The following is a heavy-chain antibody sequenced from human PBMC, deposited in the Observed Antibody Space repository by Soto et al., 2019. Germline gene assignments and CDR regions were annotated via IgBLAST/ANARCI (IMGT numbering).Heavy chain of an antibody. V-gene: IGHV1-18*04. CDR3: ARDRGDGYNYLFRDYLDH. CDR2: ISAYNGNT. D-gene: IGHD5-12*01. CDR1: GYTFTSYG. Sequence: GASVKVSCKASGYTFTSYGISWVRQAPGQGLEWMGWISAYNGNTNYAQKLQGRVIMTTDTSTSTVYMELRSLRSDDTAVYYCARDRGDGYNYLFRDYLDHWGQGTLVTVSS. J-gene: IGHJ4*02.